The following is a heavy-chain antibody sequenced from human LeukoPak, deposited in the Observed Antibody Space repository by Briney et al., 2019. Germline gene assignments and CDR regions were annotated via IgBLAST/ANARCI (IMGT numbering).Heavy chain of an antibody. D-gene: IGHD3-16*01. Sequence: PGGSVTLSCAASGFPFSSYWMYWARQAPGKGLEWVASINHNGNVNYYVDSVKGRFTISRDNAKNSLYLQMSNLRAEDTAVYFCARGGGLDVWGQGATVTVSS. CDR1: GFPFSSYW. J-gene: IGHJ6*02. CDR2: INHNGNVN. CDR3: ARGGGLDV. V-gene: IGHV3-7*03.